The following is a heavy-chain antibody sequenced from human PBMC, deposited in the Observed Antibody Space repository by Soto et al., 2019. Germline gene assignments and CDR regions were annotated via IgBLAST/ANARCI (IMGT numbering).Heavy chain of an antibody. CDR1: GYTFTSYD. V-gene: IGHV1-18*01. CDR2: ISAYSGNT. D-gene: IGHD6-19*01. J-gene: IGHJ4*02. CDR3: ARRRAGLDDS. Sequence: ASVKVSCKASGYTFTSYDINWVRQATGQGLEWLGWISAYSGNTNYAQKFQGRVTMTTDTSTSTAYMELRSLRSDDTAVYYCARRRAGLDDSWGQGTMVTVSS.